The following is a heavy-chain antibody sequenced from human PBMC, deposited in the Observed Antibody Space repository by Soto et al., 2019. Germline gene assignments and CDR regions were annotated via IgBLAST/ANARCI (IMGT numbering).Heavy chain of an antibody. CDR2: IWYDGSNK. V-gene: IGHV3-33*01. D-gene: IGHD2-15*01. CDR1: GFTFSSYG. J-gene: IGHJ6*03. Sequence: GGSLRLSCAASGFTFSSYGMHWVRQAPGKGLEWVAVIWYDGSNKYYADSVKGRFTISRDNSKNTLYLQMNSLRAEDTAVYYCARDAVVAAGPTYYYYMDVWGKGTTVTVSS. CDR3: ARDAVVAAGPTYYYYMDV.